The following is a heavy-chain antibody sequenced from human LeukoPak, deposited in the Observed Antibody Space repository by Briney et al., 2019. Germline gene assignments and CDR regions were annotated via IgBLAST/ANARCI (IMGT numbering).Heavy chain of an antibody. CDR3: AKDQFVGSTSCYDY. CDR1: GFTFSSYW. V-gene: IGHV3-74*01. D-gene: IGHD2-2*01. CDR2: INSDGSST. J-gene: IGHJ4*02. Sequence: GGSLRLSCAASGFTFSSYWMHWVRQAPGKGLVWVSRINSDGSSTSYADSVKGRFTISRDNSKNTLYLQMNSLRAEDTAVYYCAKDQFVGSTSCYDYWGQGTLVTVSS.